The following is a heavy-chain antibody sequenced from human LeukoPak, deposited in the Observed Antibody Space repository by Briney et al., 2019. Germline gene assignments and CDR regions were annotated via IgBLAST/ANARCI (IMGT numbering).Heavy chain of an antibody. Sequence: KTSETLSLTCTVSGYSISSGYYWGWIRQPPGKGLEWIGSIYHSGSTYYNPSLKSRVTISVDTSKNQFSLKLSSVTAADMAVYYCARTDRYRHYYDSSGYYPFDYWGQGTLVTVSS. J-gene: IGHJ4*02. CDR2: IYHSGST. CDR3: ARTDRYRHYYDSSGYYPFDY. CDR1: GYSISSGYY. V-gene: IGHV4-38-2*02. D-gene: IGHD3-22*01.